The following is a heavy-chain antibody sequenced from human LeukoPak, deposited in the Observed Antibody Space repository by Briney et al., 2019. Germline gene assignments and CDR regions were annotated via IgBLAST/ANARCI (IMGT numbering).Heavy chain of an antibody. Sequence: PGGSLRLSCAASGFTFSSYSMNWVRQAPGKGLEWVSSISSSSSYIYYADSVKGRFTISRDNAKNSLYLQMNSLRAEDTAVYYCARVRCSGGSCYSGSYYYYMDVWGKGTTVTISS. D-gene: IGHD2-15*01. J-gene: IGHJ6*03. V-gene: IGHV3-21*01. CDR1: GFTFSSYS. CDR2: ISSSSSYI. CDR3: ARVRCSGGSCYSGSYYYYMDV.